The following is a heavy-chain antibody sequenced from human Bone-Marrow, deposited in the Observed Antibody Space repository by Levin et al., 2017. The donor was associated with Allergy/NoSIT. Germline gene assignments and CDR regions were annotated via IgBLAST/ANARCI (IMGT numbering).Heavy chain of an antibody. Sequence: GGSLRLSCAASGFTVSSNYMSWVRQAPGKGLEWVSVIYSGGSTYYADSVKGRFTISRDNSKNTLYLQMNSLRAEDTAVYHCARRAGGYDYRNGFPFDYWGQGTLVTVSS. CDR3: ARRAGGYDYRNGFPFDY. V-gene: IGHV3-53*01. D-gene: IGHD5-12*01. CDR1: GFTVSSNY. J-gene: IGHJ4*02. CDR2: IYSGGST.